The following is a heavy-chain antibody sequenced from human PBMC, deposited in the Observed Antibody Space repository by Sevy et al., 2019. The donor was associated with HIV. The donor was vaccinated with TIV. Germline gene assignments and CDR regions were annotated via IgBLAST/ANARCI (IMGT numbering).Heavy chain of an antibody. J-gene: IGHJ6*02. CDR1: GFTFDTYS. CDR3: ARDQKGQYSAYDAAGYYGMDV. D-gene: IGHD5-12*01. CDR2: ISSSSNYI. Sequence: GGSLRLSCATSGFTFDTYSMNWVRQAPGKGLEWVSSISSSSNYIYYADSVKGRFTISRDNVKHSLFLQLSSLRAEDTALYYCARDQKGQYSAYDAAGYYGMDVWGQGTTVTVSS. V-gene: IGHV3-21*01.